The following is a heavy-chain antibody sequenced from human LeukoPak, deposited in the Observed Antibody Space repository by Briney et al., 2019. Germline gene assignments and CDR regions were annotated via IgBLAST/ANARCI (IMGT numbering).Heavy chain of an antibody. Sequence: GGSLRLSCAASGFTFSSYEMNWVRQAPGKGLEWVSYISSSGSTIYYADSVKGRFTISRDNAKNSLYLQMNSLGAEDTAVYYCARLTSGRSSSWPDYWGQGTLVTVSS. CDR2: ISSSGSTI. D-gene: IGHD6-13*01. J-gene: IGHJ4*02. CDR1: GFTFSSYE. CDR3: ARLTSGRSSSWPDY. V-gene: IGHV3-48*03.